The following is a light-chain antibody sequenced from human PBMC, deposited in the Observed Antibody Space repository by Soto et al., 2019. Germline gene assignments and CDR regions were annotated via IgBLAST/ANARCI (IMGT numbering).Light chain of an antibody. V-gene: IGLV2-14*01. CDR2: EVS. J-gene: IGLJ1*01. Sequence: SALTQPASVSASPGQSITISCTGTSSDVGAYSYVSWYQQHPGKAPKLMIYEVSNRPSGVSNRFSGSKSGSTASLTISGLQAEDEADYYCSSYTSSSTLAYVFGTGTKLTVL. CDR1: SSDVGAYSY. CDR3: SSYTSSSTLAYV.